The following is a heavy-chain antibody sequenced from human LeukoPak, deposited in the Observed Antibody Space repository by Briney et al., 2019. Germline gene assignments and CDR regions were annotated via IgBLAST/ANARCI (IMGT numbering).Heavy chain of an antibody. D-gene: IGHD3-9*01. Sequence: SATLSLTCTVSGGSINSYYWSWIRQPPGKGLEWIGYIYYSGTTNYNPSLKSRVTISVDTSKNQFSLKLSSVTAADTAVYYCARTAQYYDILTAEPSFYFDYWGQGTLVTVSS. CDR1: GGSINSYY. CDR2: IYYSGTT. CDR3: ARTAQYYDILTAEPSFYFDY. J-gene: IGHJ4*02. V-gene: IGHV4-59*08.